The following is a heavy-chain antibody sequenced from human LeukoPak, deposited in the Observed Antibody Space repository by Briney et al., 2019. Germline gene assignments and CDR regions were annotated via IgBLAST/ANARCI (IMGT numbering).Heavy chain of an antibody. CDR3: ATDYSNFYGMDV. V-gene: IGHV4-61*01. CDR2: IQNSATT. D-gene: IGHD4-11*01. Sequence: SETLSLTCTVSGGSVNSGSYFWSWFRQPPGKRLEWIGYIQNSATTNYNPSLESRVAIFVDSSKDQFSLRVTSVTAADTAVYYCATDYSNFYGMDVWGQGTTVTVSS. CDR1: GGSVNSGSYF. J-gene: IGHJ6*02.